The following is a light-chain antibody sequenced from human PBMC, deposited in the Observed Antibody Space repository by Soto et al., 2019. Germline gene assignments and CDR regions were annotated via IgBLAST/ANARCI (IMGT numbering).Light chain of an antibody. CDR2: KVS. V-gene: IGKV2-30*01. J-gene: IGKJ1*01. CDR1: QSLDYSDGDTY. CDR3: MQGTHWPWT. Sequence: DVVMSQSPLSLPVTLGQPASISCRSSQSLDYSDGDTYLNWFQQRPGQSSRRLIYKVSERDSGVTDIFSGSGSGTDFTLKISRVEDGDVAIYYCMQGTHWPWTFGQGTKVAIK.